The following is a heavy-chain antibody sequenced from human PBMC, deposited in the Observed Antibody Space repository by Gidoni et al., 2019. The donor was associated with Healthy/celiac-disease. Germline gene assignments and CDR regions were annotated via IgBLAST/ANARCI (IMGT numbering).Heavy chain of an antibody. CDR2: IRSSGSTI. CDR1: GFTSSDYS. D-gene: IGHD5-12*01. CDR3: ARDCQMATTEGPYWYFDL. Sequence: QVQLAESGGGLVKPGGSLRISCAASGFTSSDYSMSWIRQAPGKGREWVSYIRSSGSTIYYADSVKGRFTTSRDNAKNSLYLQMNSLRAEDTAVYYCARDCQMATTEGPYWYFDLWGRGTLVTVSS. J-gene: IGHJ2*01. V-gene: IGHV3-11*01.